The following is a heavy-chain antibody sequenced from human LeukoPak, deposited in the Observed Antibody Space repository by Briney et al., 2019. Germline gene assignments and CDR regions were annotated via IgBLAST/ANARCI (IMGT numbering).Heavy chain of an antibody. D-gene: IGHD3-3*01. CDR2: MNPNSGNT. J-gene: IGHJ6*03. CDR3: ARGLFYPRFWPYYYYYYMDV. Sequence: ASVKVSCKASGYTFTIYDINWVRQAPGQGLEWMGWMNPNSGNTGYAQKLQGRVTMTRNTSISTAYMELSSLRSADTAVYYCARGLFYPRFWPYYYYYYMDVWGKGTTVTVSS. CDR1: GYTFTIYD. V-gene: IGHV1-8*01.